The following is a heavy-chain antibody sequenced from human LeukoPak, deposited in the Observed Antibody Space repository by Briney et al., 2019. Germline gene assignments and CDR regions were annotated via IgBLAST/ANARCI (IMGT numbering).Heavy chain of an antibody. CDR1: GGTFSSYA. CDR2: INPSGGST. J-gene: IGHJ4*02. V-gene: IGHV1-46*01. Sequence: ASVKVSCKASGGTFSSYAISWVRQAPGQGLEWMGIINPSGGSTSYAQKFQGRVTMTRDTSTSTVYMELSSLRSEDTAVYYCARIDSSGWSYYFDYWGQGTLVTVSS. D-gene: IGHD6-19*01. CDR3: ARIDSSGWSYYFDY.